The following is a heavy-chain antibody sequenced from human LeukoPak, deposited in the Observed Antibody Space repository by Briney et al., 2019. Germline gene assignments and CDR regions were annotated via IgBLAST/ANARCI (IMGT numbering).Heavy chain of an antibody. CDR1: GGTFSSYA. CDR3: SRERKDSYTYDY. CDR2: IIPIFGTA. Sequence: SVKVSCKASGGTFSSYAIRWVRQAPGQGLEWMGSIIPIFGTANYAQKFQGRVTITTDESTSTAYMKLSSLRSEATAVYYCSRERKDSYTYDYWGQGTLVTVSS. J-gene: IGHJ4*02. V-gene: IGHV1-69*05. D-gene: IGHD5-24*01.